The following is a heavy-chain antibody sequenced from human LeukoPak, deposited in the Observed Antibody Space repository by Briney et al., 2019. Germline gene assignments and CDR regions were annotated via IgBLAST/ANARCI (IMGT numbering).Heavy chain of an antibody. V-gene: IGHV1-69*05. D-gene: IGHD5-24*01. CDR2: IIPIFGTA. CDR1: GGTFSSNA. Sequence: ASVKVSCKASGGTFSSNAISWVRQAPGQGLEWMGGIIPIFGTANYAQKFQGRVTITTDESTSTAYMELSSLRSEDTAVYYCASQGSRDGYNYPLFRWGQGTLVTVSS. J-gene: IGHJ4*02. CDR3: ASQGSRDGYNYPLFR.